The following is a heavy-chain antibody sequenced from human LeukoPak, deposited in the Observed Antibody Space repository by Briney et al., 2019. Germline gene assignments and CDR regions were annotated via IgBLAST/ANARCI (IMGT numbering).Heavy chain of an antibody. V-gene: IGHV3-48*02. CDR1: GFTFSSYS. D-gene: IGHD2-2*02. CDR3: ARIPGGYYFDY. CDR2: ISSSSSTTI. Sequence: GGSLRLSCAASGFTFSSYSMNWVRQAPGKGLEWVSYISSSSSTTIYYADSVKGRFTISRDNAKNSLYLQMNSLRDEDTAVYYCARIPGGYYFDYWGQGSLVTVSS. J-gene: IGHJ4*02.